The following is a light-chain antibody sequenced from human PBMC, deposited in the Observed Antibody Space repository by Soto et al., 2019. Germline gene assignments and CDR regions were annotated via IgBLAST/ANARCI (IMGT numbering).Light chain of an antibody. Sequence: QSALTQPRSVSGSPGQSVTISCTGTSSDVGGYNYVSWYQQHPGKAPKLMIYDVSKRPSGVPDRFSGSKSGNTASLTISGLKAEDEADYYCCSYAGSYTWGFGGGTKLTVL. CDR1: SSDVGGYNY. V-gene: IGLV2-11*01. CDR2: DVS. CDR3: CSYAGSYTWG. J-gene: IGLJ2*01.